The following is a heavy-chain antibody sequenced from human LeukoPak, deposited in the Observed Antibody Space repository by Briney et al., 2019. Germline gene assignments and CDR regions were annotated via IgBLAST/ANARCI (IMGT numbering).Heavy chain of an antibody. J-gene: IGHJ4*02. CDR3: ARFLFPWGFDY. Sequence: GGSPRLSCAASGFTFSSYEMNWVRQAPGKGLEWVSYISSSGRTTYYADSVKGRFTMSRDNAKNSLNLQMNSLRAEDTAVYYCARFLFPWGFDYWGQGILVTVSS. V-gene: IGHV3-48*03. D-gene: IGHD2/OR15-2a*01. CDR1: GFTFSSYE. CDR2: ISSSGRTT.